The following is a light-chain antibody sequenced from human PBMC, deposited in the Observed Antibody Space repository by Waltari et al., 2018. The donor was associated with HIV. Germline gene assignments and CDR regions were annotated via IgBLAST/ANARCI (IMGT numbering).Light chain of an antibody. CDR1: VSNIRANS. J-gene: IGLJ2*01. V-gene: IGLV1-44*01. CDR3: AAWDDNLNAL. CDR2: KNN. Sequence: QSLLLQPPSASGTPGQRLTISCSGRVSNIRANSVTWSQQLPGTAPRPTIYKNNQRPSGVPDRFPGSKSGTSASLAISGLRSEDEADYYCAAWDDNLNALFGGGTKLTVL.